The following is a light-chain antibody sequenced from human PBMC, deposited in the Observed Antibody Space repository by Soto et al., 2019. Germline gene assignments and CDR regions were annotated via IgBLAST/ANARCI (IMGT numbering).Light chain of an antibody. CDR2: EVN. J-gene: IGLJ2*01. V-gene: IGLV2-23*02. Sequence: QSALTQPASVSGSPGQSITISCTGTSSDVGNYDLVSWYQQRPGKVHKLLIYEVNKRRSGVSNRFSGSKSGNTASLTISGRQAEDDADYFCCSYVGGTNFENVVFGGGTKLTVL. CDR3: CSYVGGTNFENVV. CDR1: SSDVGNYDL.